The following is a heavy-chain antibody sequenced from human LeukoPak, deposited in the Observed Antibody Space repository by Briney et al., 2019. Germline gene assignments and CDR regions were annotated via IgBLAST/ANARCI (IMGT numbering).Heavy chain of an antibody. V-gene: IGHV3-53*01. J-gene: IGHJ4*02. CDR1: RFTVSSNY. CDR3: ARGGKAFDY. Sequence: GGSLRLSCAASRFTVSSNYMTWVRQAPGKGLEWVSVIYSGGSTFYADSVKGRFTISRDNSNNTLYLQMNSVRAEDTAVYYCARGGKAFDYWGQGTLVTVSS. D-gene: IGHD1-26*01. CDR2: IYSGGST.